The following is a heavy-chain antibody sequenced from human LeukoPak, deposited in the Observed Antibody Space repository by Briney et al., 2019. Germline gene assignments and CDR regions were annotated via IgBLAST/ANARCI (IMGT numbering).Heavy chain of an antibody. V-gene: IGHV3-21*01. D-gene: IGHD3-3*01. CDR1: GFTFNSHA. CDR3: ARNQELGTIFGVERVLYYYYGMDV. CDR2: ISSSSSYI. J-gene: IGHJ6*02. Sequence: GGSLRLSCAASGFTFNSHAMNWVRQAPGKGLEWVSSISSSSSYIYYADSVKGRFTISRDNAKNSLYLQMNSLRAEDTAVYYCARNQELGTIFGVERVLYYYYGMDVWGQGTTVTVSS.